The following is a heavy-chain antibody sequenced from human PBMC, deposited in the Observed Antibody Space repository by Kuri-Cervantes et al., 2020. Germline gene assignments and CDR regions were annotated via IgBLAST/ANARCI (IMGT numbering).Heavy chain of an antibody. D-gene: IGHD4-17*01. Sequence: GSLRLSCTVSGGSISSYYWGWIRQPPGKGLEWIGYIYYSGSTNYNPSLKSRVTISVDTSKNQFSLKLSSVTAADTAVYYCARRVTTGGWYFDLWGRGTLVTVSS. CDR3: ARRVTTGGWYFDL. J-gene: IGHJ2*01. CDR1: GGSISSYY. CDR2: IYYSGST. V-gene: IGHV4-59*01.